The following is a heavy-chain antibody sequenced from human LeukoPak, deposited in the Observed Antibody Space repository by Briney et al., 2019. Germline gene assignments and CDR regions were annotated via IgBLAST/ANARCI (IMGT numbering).Heavy chain of an antibody. CDR3: ARDGYYYDSSAYSL. CDR1: GFTFSSYS. V-gene: IGHV3-48*01. D-gene: IGHD3-22*01. CDR2: ISSSSSTI. J-gene: IGHJ3*01. Sequence: GGSLRLSCAASGFTFSSYSMNWVRQAPGKGLEWVSYISSSSSTIYYADSVKGRFIISRDNAKNSPYLQMNSLRAEDTAVYYCARDGYYYDSSAYSLWGQGTMVTVSS.